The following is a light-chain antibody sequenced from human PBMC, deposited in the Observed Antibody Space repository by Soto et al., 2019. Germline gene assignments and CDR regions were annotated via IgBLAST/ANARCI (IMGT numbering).Light chain of an antibody. CDR2: DAS. CDR3: QQFNTKPLT. J-gene: IGKJ4*01. V-gene: IGKV1-13*02. Sequence: IQLTQTPSTLSASVGDRVTITCRASQGIGTALAWYHQRPGNSPDLLVYDASTLQSGVPSRFSGSGSETDFSLTISGLQPEDFGHYYCQQFNTKPLTFGGGTRVEIK. CDR1: QGIGTA.